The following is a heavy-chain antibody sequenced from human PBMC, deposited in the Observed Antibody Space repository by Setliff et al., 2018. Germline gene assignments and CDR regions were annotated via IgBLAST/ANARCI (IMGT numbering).Heavy chain of an antibody. Sequence: PGGSLRLSCAASGFSFSGYYMSWVRQAPGKGLEWLSKISGSGTTIFYADSVRGRFTISRDNAKNLLYLQMNNLRVEDTALYSCARDGVSYAMDVWGQGTTVTVSS. V-gene: IGHV3-11*04. CDR1: GFSFSGYY. CDR2: ISGSGTTI. CDR3: ARDGVSYAMDV. J-gene: IGHJ6*02.